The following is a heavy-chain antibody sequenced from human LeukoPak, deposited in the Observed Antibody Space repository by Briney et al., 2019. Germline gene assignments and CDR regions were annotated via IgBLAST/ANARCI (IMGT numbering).Heavy chain of an antibody. J-gene: IGHJ3*02. CDR1: GYTLTSYY. CDR2: INPGNGFT. CDR3: TRTDTDYGDYGLAFAI. Sequence: ASVKVSCKASGYTLTSYYMHWVRQAPGQGREWMGIINPGNGFTSYAQKLQDRGTMTRDTSTSTVYMELSSLRSEDTAVYFCTRTDTDYGDYGLAFAIWGQGTMVTFSS. V-gene: IGHV1-46*01. D-gene: IGHD4-17*01.